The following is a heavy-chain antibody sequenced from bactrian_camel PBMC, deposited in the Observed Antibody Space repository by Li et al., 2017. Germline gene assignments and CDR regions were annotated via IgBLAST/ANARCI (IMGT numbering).Heavy chain of an antibody. Sequence: HVQLVESGGGSVQAGGSLRLSCAASGYPSRRYCMAWFRQAPGKEREGVAYIDNDGFSTYINSVKGRFTVSKDSDQNIMYLQMNNLKPEDAGLYRCVAESLCAWLGTTEGYFGQGTQVTVS. CDR2: IDNDGFS. D-gene: IGHD3*01. CDR1: GYPSRRYC. V-gene: IGHV3S53*01. J-gene: IGHJ4*01.